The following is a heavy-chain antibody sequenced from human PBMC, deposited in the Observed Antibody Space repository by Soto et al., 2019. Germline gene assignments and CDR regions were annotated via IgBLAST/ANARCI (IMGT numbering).Heavy chain of an antibody. CDR2: ISYDGSNR. V-gene: IGHV3-30*03. CDR1: GFSFSGYG. J-gene: IGHJ4*02. Sequence: QVQLVESGGGVVLPGRSLRLSCAVSGFSFSGYGMHWVRQAPGKGLQWVAVISYDGSNRYYVDSVKGRLTISRDNFKNTLYLQMNSLRAEDTAVYYCARASEAAYYAFDYWGPGTLVTVSS. D-gene: IGHD3-10*01. CDR3: ARASEAAYYAFDY.